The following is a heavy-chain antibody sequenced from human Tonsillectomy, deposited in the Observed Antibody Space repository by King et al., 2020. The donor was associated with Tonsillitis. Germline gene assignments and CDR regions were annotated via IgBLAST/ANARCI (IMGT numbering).Heavy chain of an antibody. CDR2: IHSDGSVT. Sequence: VQLVESGGGLIQPGGSLRLSCAASGFTFSSYAMSWVRQAPGKGLEWLSIIHSDGSVTNYADSVKGRFSIFRDNSKNTLYLQMNSLRSEDTAVYYCARPRCGGDCSSGYYFDYWGQEPWSPSPQ. V-gene: IGHV3-23*03. J-gene: IGHJ4*01. CDR3: ARPRCGGDCSSGYYFDY. CDR1: GFTFSSYA. D-gene: IGHD2-21*02.